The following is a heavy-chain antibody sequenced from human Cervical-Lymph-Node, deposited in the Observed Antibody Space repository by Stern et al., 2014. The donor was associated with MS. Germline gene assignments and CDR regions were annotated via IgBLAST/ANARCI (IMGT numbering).Heavy chain of an antibody. CDR1: GFTFSGSA. D-gene: IGHD3-10*01. Sequence: QVQLVESGGGAVQPGGSLRLSCVASGFTFSGSAMHWARQAPGQGLGWVAVMSYDGSNKYYADSVKGRFTISRDNSKNTLFLQMNSLRAEDTAVYFCAKGPPGGAFEYWGQGSLVTVST. V-gene: IGHV3-30*18. J-gene: IGHJ4*02. CDR2: MSYDGSNK. CDR3: AKGPPGGAFEY.